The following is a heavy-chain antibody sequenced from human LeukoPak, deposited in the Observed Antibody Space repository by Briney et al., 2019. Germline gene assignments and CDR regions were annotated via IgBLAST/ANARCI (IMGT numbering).Heavy chain of an antibody. CDR2: IYYSGIT. J-gene: IGHJ4*02. CDR3: ARTGYTGYDFDY. CDR1: GGSITSNYD. D-gene: IGHD5-12*01. V-gene: IGHV4-39*01. Sequence: SETLSLTCTVSGGSITSNYDWGWIRPPPGKGLEWIGNIYYSGITYHNPSLKGPVTMSVDTSKNQLSLKLSSVTAADTAVYYCARTGYTGYDFDYWGQGTLVTVSS.